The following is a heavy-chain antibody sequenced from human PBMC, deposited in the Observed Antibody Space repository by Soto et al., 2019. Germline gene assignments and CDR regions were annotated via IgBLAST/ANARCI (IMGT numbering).Heavy chain of an antibody. CDR3: ARIGYSYGYYYFDY. Sequence: SGPTLVNPTQTLTLTCTFSGFSLSTSGMRVSWIRQPPGKALEWLARIDWDDDKFYSTSLKTRLTISKDTSKNQVVLTMTNMDPVDTATYYCARIGYSYGYYYFDYWGPGTLVTVSS. CDR1: GFSLSTSGMR. D-gene: IGHD5-18*01. CDR2: IDWDDDK. V-gene: IGHV2-70*04. J-gene: IGHJ4*02.